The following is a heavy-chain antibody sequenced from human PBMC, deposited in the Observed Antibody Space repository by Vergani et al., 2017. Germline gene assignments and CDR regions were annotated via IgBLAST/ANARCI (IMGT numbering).Heavy chain of an antibody. D-gene: IGHD2-15*01. J-gene: IGHJ4*02. Sequence: QVQLVQSGAEVKKPGASVKVSCKASGYPFTSYYMHWVRQAPRQGLEWMGIINPSGGSTSYAQKFQGRVTMTRDTSTSTVYMELSSLRSEDTAVYYCARDRGYCSGGSCYATDFDYWGQGTLVTVSS. V-gene: IGHV1-46*03. CDR2: INPSGGST. CDR1: GYPFTSYY. CDR3: ARDRGYCSGGSCYATDFDY.